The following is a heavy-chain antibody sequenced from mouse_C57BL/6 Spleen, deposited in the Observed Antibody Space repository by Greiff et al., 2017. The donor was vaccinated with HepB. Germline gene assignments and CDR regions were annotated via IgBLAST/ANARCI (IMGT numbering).Heavy chain of an antibody. CDR1: GYTFTDYY. Sequence: VQLQQSGPVLVKPGASVKMSCKASGYTFTDYYMNWVKQSHGKSLEWIGVINPYNGGTSYNQKFKGKATLTVDKSSSTAYMELNSLTSEDSAVYYCARDFHYGSSYAMDYWGQGTSVTVSS. CDR3: ARDFHYGSSYAMDY. D-gene: IGHD1-1*01. J-gene: IGHJ4*01. V-gene: IGHV1-19*01. CDR2: INPYNGGT.